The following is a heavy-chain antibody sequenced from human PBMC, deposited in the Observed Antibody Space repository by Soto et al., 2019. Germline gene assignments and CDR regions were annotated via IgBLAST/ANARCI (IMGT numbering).Heavy chain of an antibody. Sequence: PGGSLRLSCEASGATFSSYGMHWVRQAPGKGLEWVAVIWYDGSNKYYADSVKGRFTISRDNSKNTLYLQMNSLRAEDTAVYYCARDGYCSGGSCYSVPVFDYWGQGTLVTVSS. D-gene: IGHD2-15*01. J-gene: IGHJ4*02. CDR1: GATFSSYG. V-gene: IGHV3-33*08. CDR3: ARDGYCSGGSCYSVPVFDY. CDR2: IWYDGSNK.